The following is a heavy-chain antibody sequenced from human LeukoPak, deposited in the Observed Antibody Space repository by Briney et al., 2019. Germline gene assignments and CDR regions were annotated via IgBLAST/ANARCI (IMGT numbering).Heavy chain of an antibody. J-gene: IGHJ4*02. CDR1: GFPFSSYA. CDR3: ARQRPGIAAAGTLDY. CDR2: ISSDGGST. V-gene: IGHV3-64*01. D-gene: IGHD6-13*01. Sequence: GRSLRLSCAASGFPFSSYAMHWVRQPRGKGREYVSAISSDGGSTYYANSVKGRFTISRDNSKNTLYLQMGSLRAEDMAVYYCARQRPGIAAAGTLDYWGQGTLVTVSS.